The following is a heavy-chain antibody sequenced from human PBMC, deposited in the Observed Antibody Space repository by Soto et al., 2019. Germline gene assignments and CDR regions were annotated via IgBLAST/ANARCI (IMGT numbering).Heavy chain of an antibody. CDR3: AKATWGWGSEFDY. CDR1: GFTFDDYA. J-gene: IGHJ4*02. D-gene: IGHD2-21*01. V-gene: IGHV3-9*01. Sequence: EVQLVESGGGLVQPGRSLRLSCAASGFTFDDYAMHWVRQAPGTGLEWVSGISWNSGSIGYADSVKGRFTISRDNAKNSLYLQMNSLRAEDTALYYCAKATWGWGSEFDYWGQGTLVTVSS. CDR2: ISWNSGSI.